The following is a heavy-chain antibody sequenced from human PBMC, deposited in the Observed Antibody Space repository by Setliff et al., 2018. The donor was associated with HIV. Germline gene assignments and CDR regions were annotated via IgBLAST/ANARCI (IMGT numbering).Heavy chain of an antibody. D-gene: IGHD1-26*01. J-gene: IGHJ6*03. CDR2: ISYDGSNK. Sequence: PGESLKISCAASGFTFSSYAMHWVRQAPGKGLEWVAVISYDGSNKYYADSVKGRFTISRDNSKNTLYLQMNSLRAEDTAVYYCAEDSSGSYWYYYYYMDVWGKGTTVTVSS. CDR1: GFTFSSYA. V-gene: IGHV3-30*04. CDR3: AEDSSGSYWYYYYYMDV.